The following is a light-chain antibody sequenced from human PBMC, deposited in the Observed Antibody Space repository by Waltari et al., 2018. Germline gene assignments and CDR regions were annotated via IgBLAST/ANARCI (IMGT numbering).Light chain of an antibody. Sequence: DIQMTQSPSTLSASVGDTAPIHCRASQSIGDWLAWLQQKPGKAPKVLIYKASSLDTGVPSRFSGSGSGTEFTLTITSLQPDDFATYYCQQCDTYYWTFGQGTQLEMK. CDR2: KAS. CDR3: QQCDTYYWT. V-gene: IGKV1-5*03. CDR1: QSIGDW. J-gene: IGKJ1*01.